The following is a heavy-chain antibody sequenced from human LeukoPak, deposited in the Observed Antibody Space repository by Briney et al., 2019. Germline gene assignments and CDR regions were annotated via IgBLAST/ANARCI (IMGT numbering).Heavy chain of an antibody. V-gene: IGHV3-66*02. CDR3: ARGTPSYSSSQNYFDY. J-gene: IGHJ4*02. CDR2: IHTGGTT. CDR1: GFTVSSNY. D-gene: IGHD6-6*01. Sequence: GGSLRLSCAASGFTVSSNYMSWVRQAPGKGLEWVSVIHTGGTTYYSDFVKGRFTISRDNSKNTLYLQMNGLRTEDTAVYFCARGTPSYSSSQNYFDYWGQGTLVTVSS.